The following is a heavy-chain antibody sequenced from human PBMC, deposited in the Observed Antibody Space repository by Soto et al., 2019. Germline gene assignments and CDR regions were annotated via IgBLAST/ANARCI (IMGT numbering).Heavy chain of an antibody. Sequence: QVQLQESGPGLVKPSETLSLTCTVSGGSISSYYWSWIRQPPGKGLEWIGYIYYSGSTNYNPSLKSRVTISVDTSKNQFSLKLSSVTAADTAVYYSARGGGIRSWFDPWGQGPLVTVSS. CDR1: GGSISSYY. D-gene: IGHD1-20*01. J-gene: IGHJ5*02. V-gene: IGHV4-59*01. CDR2: IYYSGST. CDR3: ARGGGIRSWFDP.